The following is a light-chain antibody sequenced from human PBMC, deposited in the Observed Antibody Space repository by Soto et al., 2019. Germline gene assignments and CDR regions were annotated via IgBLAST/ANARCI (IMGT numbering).Light chain of an antibody. J-gene: IGLJ3*02. V-gene: IGLV1-51*01. CDR3: GTWDSSLRQV. CDR1: SSNIGNDY. Sequence: QSVLTQPPSVSAAPGQKVTISCSGSSSNIGNDYVSWYQQLPGTAPKLLIYDNNKRPSGIPDRFSGSKSGTSATLGITGLKTGDEADYYCGTWDSSLRQVFGGGTKLTVL. CDR2: DNN.